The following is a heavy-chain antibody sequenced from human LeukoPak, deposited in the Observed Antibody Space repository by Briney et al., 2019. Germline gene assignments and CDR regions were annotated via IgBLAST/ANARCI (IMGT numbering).Heavy chain of an antibody. CDR2: ICYIGIT. CDR3: ARESFQAFDI. D-gene: IGHD1-26*01. J-gene: IGHJ3*02. CDR1: GGSVSSYY. V-gene: IGHV4-59*02. Sequence: SETLSLTCTVSGGSVSSYYWSWIRQPPGKGLEYIGYICYIGITNYNPSLKSRVTISVDTSKNQFSLELSSVTAADTAIYYCARESFQAFDIWGQGTLVTVSS.